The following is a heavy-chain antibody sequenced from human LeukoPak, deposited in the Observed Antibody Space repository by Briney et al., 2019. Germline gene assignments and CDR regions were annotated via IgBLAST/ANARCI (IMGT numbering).Heavy chain of an antibody. D-gene: IGHD3-10*01. CDR3: ATSSGGTMVRGVIGWYFDY. CDR1: GGSISSGGYY. V-gene: IGHV4-31*03. J-gene: IGHJ4*02. CDR2: IYYSGST. Sequence: PSETLSLTCTVSGGSISSGGYYWSWLRQHPGKGLEWIGYIYYSGSTYYNPSLKSRVTISVATSKNQFSLKLSSVTAADTAVYYCATSSGGTMVRGVIGWYFDYWGQGTLVTVSS.